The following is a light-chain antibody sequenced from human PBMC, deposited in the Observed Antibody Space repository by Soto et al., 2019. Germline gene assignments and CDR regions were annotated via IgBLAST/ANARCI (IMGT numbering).Light chain of an antibody. CDR1: QSVSSN. CDR2: GVS. J-gene: IGKJ4*01. V-gene: IGKV3-15*01. Sequence: IGVTQSSGPVSLSPGERGTLSRRGSQSVSSNLACYQQKPGQAPRLLIYGVSTRATGFAARFSGSGSGTEFNITTSSLQSEDSAIYYCQQYNNWPRATFGGGTKVDIK. CDR3: QQYNNWPRAT.